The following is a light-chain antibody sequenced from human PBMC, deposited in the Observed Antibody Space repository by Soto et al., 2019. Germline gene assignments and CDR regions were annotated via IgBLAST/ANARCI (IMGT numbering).Light chain of an antibody. CDR2: RNS. V-gene: IGLV1-40*01. Sequence: QSVLTQPPSVSGGPGQRVTISCTGSSSNIGAGYDVHWYQQLPGTAPKLLIYRNSNRPSGVPDRFSGSKSGTSASLAITGLQAEDEADYYCQSYDSSLSGSVFGGGTKLTVL. CDR1: SSNIGAGYD. J-gene: IGLJ3*02. CDR3: QSYDSSLSGSV.